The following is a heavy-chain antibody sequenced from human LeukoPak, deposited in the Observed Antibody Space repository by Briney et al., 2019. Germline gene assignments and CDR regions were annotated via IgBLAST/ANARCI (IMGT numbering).Heavy chain of an antibody. J-gene: IGHJ4*02. D-gene: IGHD3-22*01. Sequence: ASVKVSCKASGYTFDGYYIHWVRRAPGQGLEWLGWINPDKGATKTAQKFRDRVIMTTDKSLATAYMEVTNLTSDDTAVYTRSSWDCGSGSCYTNMNFDHWGQGSLVTVSS. CDR1: GYTFDGYY. CDR3: SSWDCGSGSCYTNMNFDH. CDR2: INPDKGAT. V-gene: IGHV1-2*02.